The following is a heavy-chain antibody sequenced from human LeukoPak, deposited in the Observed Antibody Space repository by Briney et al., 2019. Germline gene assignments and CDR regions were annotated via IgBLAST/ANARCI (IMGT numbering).Heavy chain of an antibody. V-gene: IGHV4-34*01. Sequence: SETLSLTCTVSGGSISSYYWSWIRQPPGKGLEWIGEINHSGSTNYNPSLKSRVTISVDTSKNQFSLKLSSVTAADTAVYYCARALQLWPGRYYYGMDVWGQGATVTVSS. J-gene: IGHJ6*02. CDR1: GGSISSYY. CDR3: ARALQLWPGRYYYGMDV. D-gene: IGHD5-18*01. CDR2: INHSGST.